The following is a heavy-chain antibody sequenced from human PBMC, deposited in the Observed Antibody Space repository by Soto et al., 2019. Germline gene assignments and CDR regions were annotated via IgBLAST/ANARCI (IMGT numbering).Heavy chain of an antibody. CDR3: ARDHSSSWADYYYYYMDV. Sequence: GASVKVSCKASGYTFTSYYMHWVRQAPGQGLEWMGIINPSGGSTSYAQKFQGRVTMTRDTSTSTVYMELSSLRSEDTAVYYCARDHSSSWADYYYYYMDVWGKGTTVTVSS. CDR2: INPSGGST. J-gene: IGHJ6*03. V-gene: IGHV1-46*03. CDR1: GYTFTSYY. D-gene: IGHD6-13*01.